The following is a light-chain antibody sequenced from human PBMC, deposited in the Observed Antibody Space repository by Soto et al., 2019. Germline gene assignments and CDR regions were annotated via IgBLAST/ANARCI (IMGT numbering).Light chain of an antibody. J-gene: IGKJ4*01. V-gene: IGKV3-20*01. Sequence: TVLTQSPGSLSLSSWERATLSCRASHTVVSNNLACYQHRPGQPPRLLIYGSFNRATGIPARFSGSVSGRVNPLINSRLDDEDSAVYYRQQYGGSITFGGGTKVDIK. CDR2: GSF. CDR3: QQYGGSIT. CDR1: HTVVSNN.